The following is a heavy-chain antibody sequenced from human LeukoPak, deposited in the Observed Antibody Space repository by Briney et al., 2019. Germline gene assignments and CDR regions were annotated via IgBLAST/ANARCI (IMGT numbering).Heavy chain of an antibody. CDR3: ARGSIVGAKTLGFGAFDI. V-gene: IGHV3-13*01. Sequence: GGSLRLSCAASGFTISRYDIHWVRQVTGKGLEWVSFLSTTGDTYYQDSMKGRFTISRDTVRNSVYLQMDSLRADDTAVYYCARGSIVGAKTLGFGAFDIWGQGTMVTVSS. CDR1: GFTISRYD. J-gene: IGHJ3*02. D-gene: IGHD1-26*01. CDR2: LSTTGDT.